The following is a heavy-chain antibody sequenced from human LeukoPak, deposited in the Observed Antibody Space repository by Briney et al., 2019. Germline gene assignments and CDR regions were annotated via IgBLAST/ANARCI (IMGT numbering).Heavy chain of an antibody. Sequence: ASVKVSCKVSGYTLTELFMHWVRQAPGKGLEWMGGFDPEDGETIYAQKFQGRVTMTEDTSTDTAYMELSSLRSEDTAVYYCATYLRSGYIDDAFDIWGQGTMVTVSS. CDR2: FDPEDGET. CDR3: ATYLRSGYIDDAFDI. CDR1: GYTLTELF. V-gene: IGHV1-24*01. D-gene: IGHD3-22*01. J-gene: IGHJ3*02.